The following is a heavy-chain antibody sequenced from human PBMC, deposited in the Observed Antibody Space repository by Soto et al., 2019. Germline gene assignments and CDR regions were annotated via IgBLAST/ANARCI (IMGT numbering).Heavy chain of an antibody. Sequence: SSETLSLTCAVYGGSFSGYYWSWIRQPPGKGVEWIGEINHSGSTNYNPSLKSRVTISVDTSKNQFSLKLSSVTAADTAVYYCAGSMVRGVIIRTVYYYYGMDVWGQGTTVTVSS. D-gene: IGHD3-10*01. V-gene: IGHV4-34*01. CDR3: AGSMVRGVIIRTVYYYYGMDV. CDR2: INHSGST. CDR1: GGSFSGYY. J-gene: IGHJ6*02.